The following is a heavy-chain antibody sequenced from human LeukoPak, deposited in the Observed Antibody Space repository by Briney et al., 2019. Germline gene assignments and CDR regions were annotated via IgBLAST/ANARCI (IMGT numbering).Heavy chain of an antibody. D-gene: IGHD6-13*01. J-gene: IGHJ6*03. CDR1: EYSFTSYD. Sequence: ASVKVSCKASEYSFTSYDINWVRQATGQGLERMRWMNPNSGKTGYAQKFQGRVTMTRSTSLSTAYMELSSLRSEDTAVYYCARSRQSRAGPIAAAGRDYYYMDVWGKGTTVTVSS. CDR3: ARSRQSRAGPIAAAGRDYYYMDV. V-gene: IGHV1-8*01. CDR2: MNPNSGKT.